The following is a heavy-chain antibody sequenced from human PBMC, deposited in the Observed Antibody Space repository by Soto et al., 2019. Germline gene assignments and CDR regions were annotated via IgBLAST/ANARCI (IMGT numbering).Heavy chain of an antibody. J-gene: IGHJ6*03. D-gene: IGHD2-8*01. CDR3: AGRYCTNGVCYTNFYYYIDV. CDR1: GFTFSTYA. V-gene: IGHV3-23*01. CDR2: ITTSGGNT. Sequence: EVQLLESGGGLVQPGGSLRLSCAASGFTFSTYAMSWVRQAPGKGLEWVSTITTSGGNTYYADSVQGRFTISRDNSKNTLYLQMYSLRAEDTAVYHCAGRYCTNGVCYTNFYYYIDVWGKGTTVTVSS.